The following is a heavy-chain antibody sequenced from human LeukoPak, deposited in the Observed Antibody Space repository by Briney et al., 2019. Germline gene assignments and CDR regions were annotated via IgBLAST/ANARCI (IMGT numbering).Heavy chain of an antibody. Sequence: PSETLSLTCAVYGGSLSGYYWSWIRQPPGKGLEWIGEINHSGSTNYNPSLKSRVTISVDTSKNQFSLKLSSVTAADTAVSYCARDQGGRYSYGYVDYWGQGTLVTVSS. CDR1: GGSLSGYY. V-gene: IGHV4-34*01. CDR3: ARDQGGRYSYGYVDY. CDR2: INHSGST. J-gene: IGHJ4*02. D-gene: IGHD5-18*01.